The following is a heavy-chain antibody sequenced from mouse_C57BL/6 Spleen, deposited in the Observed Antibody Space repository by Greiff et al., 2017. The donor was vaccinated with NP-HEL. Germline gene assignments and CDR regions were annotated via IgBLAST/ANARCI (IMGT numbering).Heavy chain of an antibody. J-gene: IGHJ2*01. D-gene: IGHD1-1*01. CDR3: ARYRGTTVVFDY. CDR2: IRNKANGYTT. V-gene: IGHV7-3*01. CDR1: GFTFTDYY. Sequence: EVKLMESGGGLVQPGGSLSLSCAASGFTFTDYYMSWVRQPPGKALEWLGFIRNKANGYTTEYSASVKGRFTISRDNSQSILYLQMNALRAEDSATYYCARYRGTTVVFDYWGQGTTLTVSS.